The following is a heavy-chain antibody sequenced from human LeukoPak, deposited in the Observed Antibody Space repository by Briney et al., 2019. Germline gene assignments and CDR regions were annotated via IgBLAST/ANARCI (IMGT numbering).Heavy chain of an antibody. Sequence: ASVMVSCKASGYTLTGYYMHWVRQAPGQGLEWMGWINSNSGGTNYAQKFQGRVTMTRDTSISTAYMELSRLRSDDTAVYYCASGNYYDSSGYYYSDYWGQGTLVTVSS. CDR1: GYTLTGYY. CDR3: ASGNYYDSSGYYYSDY. CDR2: INSNSGGT. J-gene: IGHJ4*02. V-gene: IGHV1-2*02. D-gene: IGHD3-22*01.